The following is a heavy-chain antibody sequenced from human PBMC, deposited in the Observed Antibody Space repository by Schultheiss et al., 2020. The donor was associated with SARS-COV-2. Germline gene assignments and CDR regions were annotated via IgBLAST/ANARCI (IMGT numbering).Heavy chain of an antibody. D-gene: IGHD1-26*01. CDR3: ARGMSRELFFDY. J-gene: IGHJ4*02. CDR2: IYYSGST. Sequence: SETLSLTCTVSGGSISSYYWSWIRQPPGKGLEWIGSIYYSGSTYYNPSLKSRVTISVDTSKNQFSLKLSSVTAADTAVYYCARGMSRELFFDYWGQGTLVTVSS. V-gene: IGHV4-59*12. CDR1: GGSISSYY.